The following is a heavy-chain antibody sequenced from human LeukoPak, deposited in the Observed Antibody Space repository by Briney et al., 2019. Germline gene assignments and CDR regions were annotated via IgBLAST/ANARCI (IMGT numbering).Heavy chain of an antibody. Sequence: KASETLSLTCTVSGGSISSSGYFWGWVRQPPGKGLEWIGTISYSGNTYYKASLKSRDTISADTSKNQFSLSLSSVTAADTAVYYCARASHYAMDVWGKGTTVTVSP. CDR3: ARASHYAMDV. J-gene: IGHJ6*04. CDR1: GGSISSSGYF. V-gene: IGHV4-39*07. CDR2: ISYSGNT. D-gene: IGHD2-2*01.